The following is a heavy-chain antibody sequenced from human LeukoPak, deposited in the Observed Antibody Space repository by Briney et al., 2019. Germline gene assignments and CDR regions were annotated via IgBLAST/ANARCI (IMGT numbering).Heavy chain of an antibody. CDR3: ARSTYYYERSGYQAGYMDV. V-gene: IGHV1-2*02. CDR1: GYTFTGYY. CDR2: INPNSVGT. Sequence: ASVKVSCKASGYTFTGYYMHWVRQAPGQGLEWMGWINPNSVGTNYEQKFQSRVTMTRDTSISTAYIELRRLRGDETAMYYCARSTYYYERSGYQAGYMDVWGKGTTVTVSS. D-gene: IGHD3-22*01. J-gene: IGHJ6*03.